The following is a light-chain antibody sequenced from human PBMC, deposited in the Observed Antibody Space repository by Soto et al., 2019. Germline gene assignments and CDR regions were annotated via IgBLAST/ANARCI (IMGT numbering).Light chain of an antibody. CDR3: SSYTSTTTLVV. CDR2: DVS. V-gene: IGLV2-14*01. J-gene: IGLJ2*01. CDR1: SSDIGGYNY. Sequence: QSALTQPASVSESPGQSVTIPCTGTSSDIGGYNYVSWYQQYPGKAPRLMIYDVSNRPSGVSSRFSGSKSGNTASLTISGLHAEDEANYYCSSYTSTTTLVVFGGGTKLTVL.